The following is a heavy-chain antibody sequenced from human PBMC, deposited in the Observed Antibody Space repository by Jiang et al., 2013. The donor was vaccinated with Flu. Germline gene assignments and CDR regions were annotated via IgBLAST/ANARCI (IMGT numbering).Heavy chain of an antibody. CDR3: ARVDNAGSRRWFDP. V-gene: IGHV4-59*01. J-gene: IGHJ5*02. Sequence: LLKPSETLSLTCSVSGGSISSYYWSWIRQPPGKGLEWIGYIHYSGSTNYNPSLNSRVTISLDTSKNQFSLNLIFVTAADTAVYYCARVDNAGSRRWFDPWGQETLVTVSS. D-gene: IGHD3-10*01. CDR1: GGSISSYY. CDR2: IHYSGST.